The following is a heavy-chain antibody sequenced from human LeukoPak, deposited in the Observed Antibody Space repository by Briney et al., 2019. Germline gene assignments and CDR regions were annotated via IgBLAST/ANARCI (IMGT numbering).Heavy chain of an antibody. CDR2: INPNSGGT. D-gene: IGHD3-10*01. CDR1: GYTFTGYY. V-gene: IGHV1-2*02. J-gene: IGHJ4*02. CDR3: ARSRGNYYYGSGSYWDPFDY. Sequence: ASVKVSCKASGYTFTGYYMHWVRQAPGQGLEWMGWINPNSGGTNYAQKFQGRVTMTRDTSISTAYMELSRLRSDDTAVYYCARSRGNYYYGSGSYWDPFDYWGQGTLVTVSS.